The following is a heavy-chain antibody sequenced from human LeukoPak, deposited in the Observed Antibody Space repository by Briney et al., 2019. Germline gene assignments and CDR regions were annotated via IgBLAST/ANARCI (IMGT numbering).Heavy chain of an antibody. Sequence: SVKVSCKASGGTFSSYAISWVRQAPGQGLEWMGGIIPIFGTANYAQKLQGRVTMTTDTSTSTAYMELRSLRSDDTAVYYCARGEAVAGTFSLDYWGQGTLVTVSS. D-gene: IGHD6-19*01. CDR1: GGTFSSYA. J-gene: IGHJ4*02. CDR3: ARGEAVAGTFSLDY. CDR2: IIPIFGTA. V-gene: IGHV1-69*05.